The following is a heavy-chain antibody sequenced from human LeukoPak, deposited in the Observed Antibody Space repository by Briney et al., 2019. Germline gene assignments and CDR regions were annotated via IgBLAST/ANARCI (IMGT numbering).Heavy chain of an antibody. V-gene: IGHV1-2*06. CDR3: AIPSSGWSPFDY. CDR2: INPNSGGT. D-gene: IGHD6-19*01. Sequence: ASVKVSCKASGYTFTGYYMHWVRQAPGHGLDWMGRINPNSGGTNYAQKFQGRVTMTRDTSISTAYMELSSLRSEDTAVYYCAIPSSGWSPFDYWGQGTLVTVSS. J-gene: IGHJ4*02. CDR1: GYTFTGYY.